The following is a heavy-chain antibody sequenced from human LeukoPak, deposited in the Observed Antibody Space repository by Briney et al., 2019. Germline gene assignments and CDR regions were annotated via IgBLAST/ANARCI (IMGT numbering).Heavy chain of an antibody. D-gene: IGHD3-3*01. CDR1: GYTFTSYG. J-gene: IGHJ4*02. CDR3: AKYESWDYDFWDPVGY. V-gene: IGHV1-18*01. Sequence: ASVKVSCKASGYTFTSYGISWVRQAPGQGLEWMGWISAYNGNTNYAQKLQGRVTMTTDTSTSTAYMELRSLRSDDTAVYYCAKYESWDYDFWDPVGYWGQGTLVTVSS. CDR2: ISAYNGNT.